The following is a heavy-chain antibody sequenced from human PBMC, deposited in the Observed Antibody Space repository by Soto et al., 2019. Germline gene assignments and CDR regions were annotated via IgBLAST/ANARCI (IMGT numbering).Heavy chain of an antibody. V-gene: IGHV4-34*01. D-gene: IGHD3-22*01. CDR3: ARGGDYYDSRGKVH. J-gene: IGHJ4*02. CDR2: INHSGST. CDR1: GGSFSGYY. Sequence: SETLSLTCAVYGGSFSGYYWSWIRQPPGKGLEWIGEINHSGSTNYNPSLKSRVTISVDTSKNQFSLKLSSVTAADTAVYYCARGGDYYDSRGKVHGGQGPHFGVSS.